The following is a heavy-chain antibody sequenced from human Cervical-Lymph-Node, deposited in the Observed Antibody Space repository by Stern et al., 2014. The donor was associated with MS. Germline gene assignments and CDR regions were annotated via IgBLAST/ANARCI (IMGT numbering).Heavy chain of an antibody. CDR3: ARGHIPYAYNYLFDY. J-gene: IGHJ4*02. CDR2: AWYDGSTA. CDR1: GFPFSSYG. D-gene: IGHD5-24*01. V-gene: IGHV3-33*01. Sequence: QVQLVQSGGGVVQPGTSLRLSCAASGFPFSSYGMHWVRQAPGKGLEWVGLAWYDGSTASYKNSGKGRFTISRDNSKNTLSLQMNSLTAEDTAVYYCARGHIPYAYNYLFDYWGQGTLVTVSS.